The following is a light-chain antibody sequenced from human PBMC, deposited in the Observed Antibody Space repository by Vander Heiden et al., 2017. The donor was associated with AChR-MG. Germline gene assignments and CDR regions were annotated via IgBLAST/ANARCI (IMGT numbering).Light chain of an antibody. V-gene: IGKV1-39*01. CDR3: QLGDWTPPSS. CDR2: AAS. J-gene: IGKJ2*03. Sequence: DIQMTQSPSSLSASVGDRVTITCRASQSISIYLNWYQQKPGKAPKLLIYAASSLQIGVPSRFSGSGSGTDFTLTIRSRQPEDFATYYCQLGDWTPPSSFRQEVNLEIK. CDR1: QSISIY.